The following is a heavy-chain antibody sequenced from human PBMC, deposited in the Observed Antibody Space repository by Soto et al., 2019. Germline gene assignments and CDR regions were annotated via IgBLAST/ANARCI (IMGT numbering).Heavy chain of an antibody. V-gene: IGHV1-69*13. D-gene: IGHD6-19*01. CDR2: IIPIFGTA. CDR1: GGTFSSYA. Sequence: SVKVSCKASGGTFSSYAISWVRQAPGQGLEWMGGIIPIFGTANYAQKFQGRLTITADESTSTAYMELSSLRSEDTAVYYCATKSRARSGWSLYYFDYWGQGTLVTVS. J-gene: IGHJ4*02. CDR3: ATKSRARSGWSLYYFDY.